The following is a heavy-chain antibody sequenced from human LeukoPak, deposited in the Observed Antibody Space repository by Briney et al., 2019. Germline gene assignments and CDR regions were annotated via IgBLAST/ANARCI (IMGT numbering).Heavy chain of an antibody. CDR2: TYYSGST. J-gene: IGHJ4*02. CDR1: GGSISSYY. Sequence: SETLSLTCTVSGGSISSYYWNWIRQPPGKGLEWIGYTYYSGSTNYNPSLKSRVTISVDTSKNQFSLNLSSVTAADTAVYYCARRLGNRLLDYWGQGTLVTVSS. V-gene: IGHV4-59*08. D-gene: IGHD7-27*01. CDR3: ARRLGNRLLDY.